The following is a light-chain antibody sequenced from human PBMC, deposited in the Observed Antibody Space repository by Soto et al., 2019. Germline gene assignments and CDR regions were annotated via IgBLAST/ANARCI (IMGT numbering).Light chain of an antibody. J-gene: IGKJ3*01. CDR3: KQRSF. V-gene: IGKV3-11*01. Sequence: EIVLTQSPATLSLSPGERATLSCRASQSVSSYLAWYQQKPGQAPRLLIYDASNRATGIPDRFSGSGSGTDFTLTISSLGPEDFAVYYCKQRSFVGPGPKVDIK. CDR2: DAS. CDR1: QSVSSY.